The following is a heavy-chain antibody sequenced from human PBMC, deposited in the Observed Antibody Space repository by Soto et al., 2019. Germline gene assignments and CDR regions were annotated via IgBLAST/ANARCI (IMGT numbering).Heavy chain of an antibody. J-gene: IGHJ6*04. CDR3: ERSGSGPYYYYGLDV. CDR1: GYTFSRSG. V-gene: IGHV1-18*01. D-gene: IGHD3-10*01. Sequence: GASVKVSCKTSGYTFSRSGISWVRQAPGQGLEWMGWISTYNGDANYAQKLQGRVTMTTDTSTSTAFMELGSLTSDDTAVYYCERSGSGPYYYYGLDVWGKGTTFTAS. CDR2: ISTYNGDA.